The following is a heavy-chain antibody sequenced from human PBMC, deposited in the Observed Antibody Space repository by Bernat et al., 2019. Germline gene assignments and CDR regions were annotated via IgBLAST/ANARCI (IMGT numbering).Heavy chain of an antibody. D-gene: IGHD2-8*01. J-gene: IGHJ4*02. CDR2: IKEDGNKK. CDR1: GFTFSSYW. Sequence: EVQLVESGGGLVQPGGSLRLSCAASGFTFSSYWMSWVRQSPGKGLVWVANIKEDGNKKYYVDSVKDRFTISRDNAKYSLYLQMSSLRAEDTAVYYCARGGKMYASWWGQGTLVTVSS. V-gene: IGHV3-7*03. CDR3: ARGGKMYASW.